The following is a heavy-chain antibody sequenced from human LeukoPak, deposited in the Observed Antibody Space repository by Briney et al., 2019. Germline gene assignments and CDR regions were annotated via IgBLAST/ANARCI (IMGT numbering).Heavy chain of an antibody. V-gene: IGHV4-31*03. CDR3: AREGLRLLIFDY. CDR1: GGSISSGGYY. Sequence: SQTLSLTCTVSGGSISSGGYYWSWIRQHPGKGLEWIGYIYYSGSTYYNPSLKSRVTISVDTSKNQFSLKLSSVTAADTAVYYCAREGLRLLIFDYWGQGTLVTVSS. CDR2: IYYSGST. J-gene: IGHJ4*02. D-gene: IGHD5-12*01.